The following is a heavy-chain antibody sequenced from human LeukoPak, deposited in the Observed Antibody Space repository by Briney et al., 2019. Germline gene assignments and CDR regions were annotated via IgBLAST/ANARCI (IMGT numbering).Heavy chain of an antibody. J-gene: IGHJ4*02. Sequence: SQTLSLTCTVSGGSISSGGYYWSWIRQHPGKGLEWIGYIYYSGSTYYNPSLKSRVTISVDTSKNQFSLKLSSVTAADTAVYYCARGSHDYYDSSGQIDYWGQGTLVTVSS. CDR1: GGSISSGGYY. CDR3: ARGSHDYYDSSGQIDY. CDR2: IYYSGST. V-gene: IGHV4-31*03. D-gene: IGHD3-22*01.